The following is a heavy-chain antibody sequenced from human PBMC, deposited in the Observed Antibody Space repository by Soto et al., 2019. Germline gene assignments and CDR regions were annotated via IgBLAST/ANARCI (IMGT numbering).Heavy chain of an antibody. D-gene: IGHD5-18*01. CDR1: GGAFSSNG. V-gene: IGHV1-69*02. CDR2: ILPILSIT. J-gene: IGHJ1*01. CDR3: ANEILHTEYFQN. Sequence: QVQLVQSGAEVKKPGSSVKVSCKASGGAFSSNGITWVRQAPGQGLEWMGRILPILSITNYAQNFQGRVTITADIPTSTAYMELSGLRSVDTAVYYCANEILHTEYFQNWGQGTLVTVSS.